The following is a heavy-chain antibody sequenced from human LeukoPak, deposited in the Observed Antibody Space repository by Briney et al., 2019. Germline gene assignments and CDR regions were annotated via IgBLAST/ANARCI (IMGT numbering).Heavy chain of an antibody. V-gene: IGHV3-21*01. J-gene: IGHJ6*04. Sequence: GGSLRLSCAASGFTFSSYSMNWVRQAPGKWPEWVSSISSRSTYIYHADSVKGRFTISRDNAKNSLYLQMNSLRAEDTAVYYCAELGITMIGGVWGKGTTVTISS. D-gene: IGHD3-10*02. CDR3: AELGITMIGGV. CDR2: ISSRSTYI. CDR1: GFTFSSYS.